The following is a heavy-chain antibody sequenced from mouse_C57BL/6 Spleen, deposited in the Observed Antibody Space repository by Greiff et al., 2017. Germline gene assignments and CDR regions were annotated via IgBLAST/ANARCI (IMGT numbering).Heavy chain of an antibody. D-gene: IGHD1-1*01. Sequence: QVQLQQPGAELVRPGASVTLSCKASGYTFTDYEMHWVKQTPVHGLEWIGAIDPETGGTAYNQKFKGKAILTADKSSSTAYMELRSLTSEDSAVYYCTRRYYGSSHWDFDVWGTGTTVTVSS. CDR3: TRRYYGSSHWDFDV. CDR1: GYTFTDYE. J-gene: IGHJ1*03. CDR2: IDPETGGT. V-gene: IGHV1-15*01.